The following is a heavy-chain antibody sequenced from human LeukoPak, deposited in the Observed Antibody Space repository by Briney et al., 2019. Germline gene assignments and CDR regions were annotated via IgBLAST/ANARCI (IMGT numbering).Heavy chain of an antibody. Sequence: ASVKVSCKASGCTFTGYYMHWVRQAPGQGLEWMGWINPNSGGTNYAQKFQGRVTMTRDTSVSTAYMELSRLRSDDTAVYYCARALQEWLLSTYYMDVWGKGTTVTVSS. D-gene: IGHD3-3*01. CDR3: ARALQEWLLSTYYMDV. CDR2: INPNSGGT. J-gene: IGHJ6*03. CDR1: GCTFTGYY. V-gene: IGHV1-2*02.